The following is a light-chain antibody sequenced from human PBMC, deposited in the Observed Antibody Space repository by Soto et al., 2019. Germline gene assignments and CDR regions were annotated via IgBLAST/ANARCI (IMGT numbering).Light chain of an antibody. J-gene: IGKJ4*01. CDR1: QSVSSY. CDR2: DAS. CDR3: QQRSNWPT. V-gene: IGKV3-11*01. Sequence: EIVLTQSPATLSLSPGERANLSCRASQSVSSYLAWYQQKPGQAPRLLIYDASNRATGIPARFSGSGSGTDFTLTSSSLEPEDFAVYYCQQRSNWPTFGGGTKVEIK.